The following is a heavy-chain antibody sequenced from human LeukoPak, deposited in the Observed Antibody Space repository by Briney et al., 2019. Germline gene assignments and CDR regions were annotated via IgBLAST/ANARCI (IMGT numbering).Heavy chain of an antibody. J-gene: IGHJ4*02. Sequence: ASVKVSCKASGYTFTSYYMHWVRQAPGQGLEWMGIINPSGGSTSYAQKFQGRVTMTRDTSTSTVYMELSSLRSEDKAVYYGARDFVMGDHTGYWGQGTPVTASS. D-gene: IGHD3-16*02. CDR3: ARDFVMGDHTGY. CDR1: GYTFTSYY. V-gene: IGHV1-46*01. CDR2: INPSGGST.